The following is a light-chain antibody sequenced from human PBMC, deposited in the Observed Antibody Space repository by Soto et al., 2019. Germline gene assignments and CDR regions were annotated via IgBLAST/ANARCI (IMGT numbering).Light chain of an antibody. CDR3: QQRSNWPRFT. Sequence: EIVLTQSPATLSLSPGERATLSCRASQSVSSYLAWYQQKPGQAPRPLIYDASNRATGIPARFSGSGSGTDFTLTISSLEPEDFAVYCCQQRSNWPRFTFGPGTKVDIK. CDR1: QSVSSY. V-gene: IGKV3-11*01. J-gene: IGKJ3*01. CDR2: DAS.